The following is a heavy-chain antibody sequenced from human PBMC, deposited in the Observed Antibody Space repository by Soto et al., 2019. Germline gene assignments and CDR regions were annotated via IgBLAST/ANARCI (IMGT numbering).Heavy chain of an antibody. CDR2: INAGNGNT. Sequence: QVQLVQSGAEVKKPGASVKVSCKASGYTFTSYAMHWVRQAPGQSLEWMGWINAGNGNTKYSQKFQGRVTITRDTSASTAFMELSSLRSEDTAVYYCARGDYYDIHDYWGQGTLVTVSS. D-gene: IGHD3-22*01. V-gene: IGHV1-3*01. CDR3: ARGDYYDIHDY. CDR1: GYTFTSYA. J-gene: IGHJ4*02.